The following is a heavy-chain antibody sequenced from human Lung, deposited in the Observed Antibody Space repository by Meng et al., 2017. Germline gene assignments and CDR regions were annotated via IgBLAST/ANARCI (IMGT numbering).Heavy chain of an antibody. CDR1: GFTFSSDG. Sequence: QAQPVGSGGGGCRPGGYLRLPCEASGFTFSSDGMHWVRQAPGKGLEWVAVIWYDGSNKYYADSVKGRFTISRDNSKNTLYLQMNSLRAEDTAVYYCARGGWYSSSSRVDYWGQGTLVTVSS. V-gene: IGHV3-33*01. J-gene: IGHJ4*02. CDR3: ARGGWYSSSSRVDY. D-gene: IGHD6-13*01. CDR2: IWYDGSNK.